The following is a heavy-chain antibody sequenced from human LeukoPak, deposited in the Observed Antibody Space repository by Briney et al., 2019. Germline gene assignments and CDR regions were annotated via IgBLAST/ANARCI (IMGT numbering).Heavy chain of an antibody. Sequence: SETLSLTCTVSGGSISSSSYYWRWIRQPPGKGLEWIGSIYYSGSTYYNPSLKSRVTISVDTSKNQFSVKLSYVTAADTAVYYCARPYSSSWSNFDYWGQGTLVTASS. J-gene: IGHJ4*02. CDR3: ARPYSSSWSNFDY. CDR1: GGSISSSSYY. D-gene: IGHD6-13*01. V-gene: IGHV4-39*01. CDR2: IYYSGST.